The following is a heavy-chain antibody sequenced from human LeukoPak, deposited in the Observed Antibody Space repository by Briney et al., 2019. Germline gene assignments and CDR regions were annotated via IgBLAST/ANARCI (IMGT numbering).Heavy chain of an antibody. V-gene: IGHV1-69*06. CDR1: GGTFSSYA. J-gene: IGHJ4*02. CDR3: ATAMIVVDPFDY. Sequence: ASVKVSCKASGGTFSSYAISWVRQAPGQGLEWMGGIIPIFGTANYAQKFQGRVTITADKSTSTAYMELSSLRSEDTAVYYCATAMIVVDPFDYWGQGTLVTVSS. D-gene: IGHD3-22*01. CDR2: IIPIFGTA.